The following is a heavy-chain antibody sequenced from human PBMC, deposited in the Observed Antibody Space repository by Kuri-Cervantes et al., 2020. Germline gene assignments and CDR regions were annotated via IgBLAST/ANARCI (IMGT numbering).Heavy chain of an antibody. Sequence: ASVMVSCKASGYTFTGYYMHWVRQAPGQGLEWMGWINPNSGGANYAQKFQGRVTMTRDTSISTAYMELSSLRSEDAAVYYCAKDDYGDYVGIDFDYWGQGTLVTVSS. CDR1: GYTFTGYY. CDR3: AKDDYGDYVGIDFDY. J-gene: IGHJ4*02. V-gene: IGHV1-2*02. D-gene: IGHD4-17*01. CDR2: INPNSGGA.